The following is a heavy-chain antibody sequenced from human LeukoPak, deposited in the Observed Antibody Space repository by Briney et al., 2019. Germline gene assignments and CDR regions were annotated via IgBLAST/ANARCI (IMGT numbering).Heavy chain of an antibody. J-gene: IGHJ5*02. Sequence: GASLKISCKGSGSSFTSYWIGWVRQMPGKGLGWMGIIYPGGSDTRYSASFQGLVTISADKSISTAYLQWSSLKASDTAMYYCARHGPYLNWFDPWGQGTLVTVSS. CDR1: GSSFTSYW. CDR3: ARHGPYLNWFDP. CDR2: IYPGGSDT. V-gene: IGHV5-51*01. D-gene: IGHD2-2*01.